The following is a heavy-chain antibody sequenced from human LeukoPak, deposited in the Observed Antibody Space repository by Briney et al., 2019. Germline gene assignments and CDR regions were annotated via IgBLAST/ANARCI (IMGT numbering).Heavy chain of an antibody. J-gene: IGHJ3*02. D-gene: IGHD3-9*01. CDR3: AREPISKADAFDT. CDR2: IYYSGST. V-gene: IGHV4-59*01. Sequence: SETLSLTCTVSGGSISSYYWSWIRQPPGKGLEWIGYIYYSGSTNYNPSLKSRVTISVDTSKNQFSLKLSSVTAADTAVYYCAREPISKADAFDTWGQGTMVTVSS. CDR1: GGSISSYY.